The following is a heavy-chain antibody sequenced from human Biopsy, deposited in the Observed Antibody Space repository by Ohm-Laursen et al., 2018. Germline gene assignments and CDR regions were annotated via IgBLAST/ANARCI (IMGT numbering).Heavy chain of an antibody. D-gene: IGHD3-9*01. Sequence: SSVKVSCKSPGGTFSNYGVNWVRQAPGQGLEWLGGNIPILGTGNYAQKFQDRVTVAADTSTSTATMELRSLRSDDTAVYYCATKLTGYFHHWGQGTLVVVSS. CDR1: GGTFSNYG. CDR3: ATKLTGYFHH. CDR2: NIPILGTG. V-gene: IGHV1-69*06. J-gene: IGHJ1*01.